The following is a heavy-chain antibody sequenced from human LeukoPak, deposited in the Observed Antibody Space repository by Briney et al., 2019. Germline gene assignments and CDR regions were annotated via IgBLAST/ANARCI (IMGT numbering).Heavy chain of an antibody. CDR1: GFTFSDYH. D-gene: IGHD2-15*01. Sequence: GGSLRLSCAASGFTFSDYHMTWLRHAPGKGLEWISYITNSGSTIYYADSVKGRFTISRDNAKNSLSLQMNGLRAEDTAVYYCARERVNATRGAFDIWGQGTLVTVSS. V-gene: IGHV3-11*01. CDR2: ITNSGSTI. CDR3: ARERVNATRGAFDI. J-gene: IGHJ3*02.